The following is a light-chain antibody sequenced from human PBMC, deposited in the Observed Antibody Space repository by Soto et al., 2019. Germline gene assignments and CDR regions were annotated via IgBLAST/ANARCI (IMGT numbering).Light chain of an antibody. J-gene: IGLJ1*01. CDR2: SNN. CDR1: CSNIGSNT. CDR3: AAWDDSLNGRL. Sequence: QAVVTQPPSASGTPGQRVTISCSGSCSNIGSNTVDWYQQLPGTAPKLLIYSNNQRPSGVPDRFSGSKSGTSVSLAISGLQSEDEADYYCAAWDDSLNGRLFGTGTKLTVL. V-gene: IGLV1-44*01.